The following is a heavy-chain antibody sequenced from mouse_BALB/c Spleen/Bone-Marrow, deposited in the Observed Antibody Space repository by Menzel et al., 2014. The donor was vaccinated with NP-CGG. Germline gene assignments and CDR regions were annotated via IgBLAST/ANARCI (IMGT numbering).Heavy chain of an antibody. CDR1: GFTFSSYI. CDR3: ARHPIYYYGSSWGNYAMDY. Sequence: EVQVVESGGGLVQPGGSLKLSCAASGFTFSSYIMSWVRQTPEKRLEWVAYISNGGGSTHYTDTVKGRFTISRDNAKNSLYLQMSRLKSEDTAMYYCARHPIYYYGSSWGNYAMDYRGQGPSVTVSS. CDR2: ISNGGGST. V-gene: IGHV5-12-2*01. J-gene: IGHJ4*01. D-gene: IGHD1-1*01.